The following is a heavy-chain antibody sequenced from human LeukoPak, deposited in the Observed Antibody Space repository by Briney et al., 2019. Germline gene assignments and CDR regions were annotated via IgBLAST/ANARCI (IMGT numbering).Heavy chain of an antibody. CDR3: ARDDARGAPGGKDY. D-gene: IGHD3-16*01. CDR2: IHPSDSYT. CDR1: GYTFTNYW. Sequence: GESLKISCKGSGYTFTNYWINWVRQMPGKGLEWMGWIHPSDSYTNYSPSFQGHVTISSDKSISTAYLQWSSLKASDTAMYYCARDDARGAPGGKDYWGQGTLVTVSS. J-gene: IGHJ4*02. V-gene: IGHV5-10-1*01.